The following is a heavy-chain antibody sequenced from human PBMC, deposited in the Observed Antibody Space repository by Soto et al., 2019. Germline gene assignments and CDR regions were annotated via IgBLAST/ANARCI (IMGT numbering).Heavy chain of an antibody. CDR2: ISYDGSNK. Sequence: QVQLVESGGGVVQPGRSLRLSCAASGFTFSSYAMHWVRQAAGKGLEWVAVISYDGSNKYYADSVKGRFTISRDNSKNTLYLQMNSLRAEDTAVYYCARDEIRFSWAYGMDVSGHGTTVTVSS. D-gene: IGHD3-3*01. J-gene: IGHJ6*02. CDR3: ARDEIRFSWAYGMDV. V-gene: IGHV3-30-3*01. CDR1: GFTFSSYA.